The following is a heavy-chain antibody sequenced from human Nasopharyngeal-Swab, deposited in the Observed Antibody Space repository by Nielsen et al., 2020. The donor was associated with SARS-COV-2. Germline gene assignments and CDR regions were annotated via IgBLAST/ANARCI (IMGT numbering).Heavy chain of an antibody. J-gene: IGHJ6*02. CDR3: ARNWMIAVAGYYYYYGMDV. CDR2: IYTSGST. Sequence: SETLSLTCTVSGGSISSGSYYWSWIRQPAGKGLEWIGRIYTSGSTNYNPSLKSRVTISVDTSKNQFSLKLSSVTAADTAVYYCARNWMIAVAGYYYYYGMDVWGQGTTVNVSS. V-gene: IGHV4-61*02. CDR1: GGSISSGSYY. D-gene: IGHD6-19*01.